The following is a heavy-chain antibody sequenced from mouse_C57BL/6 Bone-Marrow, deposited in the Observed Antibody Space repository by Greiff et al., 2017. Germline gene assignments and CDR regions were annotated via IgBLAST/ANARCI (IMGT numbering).Heavy chain of an antibody. CDR3: TTTAHYCDY. J-gene: IGHJ2*01. Sequence: EVKLQASGAELVRPGASVKLSCTASGFNIKDDYMPWVKQRPEQGLEWIGWLDPANGDTAYASKFQGKATITADPSSNTAYLQLSSLTSEDTAVYYCTTTAHYCDYWGQGTTLTVSS. D-gene: IGHD1-2*01. V-gene: IGHV14-4*01. CDR2: LDPANGDT. CDR1: GFNIKDDY.